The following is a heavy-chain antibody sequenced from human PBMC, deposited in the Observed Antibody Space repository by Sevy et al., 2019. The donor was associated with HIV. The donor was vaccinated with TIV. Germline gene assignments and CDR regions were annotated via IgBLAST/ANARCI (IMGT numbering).Heavy chain of an antibody. J-gene: IGHJ4*02. CDR3: ATTKDYYETSGSPFGY. V-gene: IGHV1-24*01. Sequence: ASVKVSCKVSGKSLTAFSMHWVRQAPGKGLEWMGSFDPEDGETIYAQKLQGRLTMTEDTSTDTAYMELSRLRSEDTAVYYCATTKDYYETSGSPFGYWGQGTLVTVSS. D-gene: IGHD3-22*01. CDR2: FDPEDGET. CDR1: GKSLTAFS.